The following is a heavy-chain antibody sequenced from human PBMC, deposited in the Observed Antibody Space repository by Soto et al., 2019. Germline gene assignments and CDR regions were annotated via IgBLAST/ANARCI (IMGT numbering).Heavy chain of an antibody. Sequence: GGSLRLSCAASGFTFSSYGMHWVRQAPGKGLEWVAVISYDGSNKYYADSVKGRFTISRDNSKNTLYLQMNSLRAEDTAVYYCAKERAKDSIAVAGTETTSNTRYYYYGMDVWGQGTTVTVSS. CDR1: GFTFSSYG. D-gene: IGHD6-19*01. CDR3: AKERAKDSIAVAGTETTSNTRYYYYGMDV. V-gene: IGHV3-30*18. CDR2: ISYDGSNK. J-gene: IGHJ6*02.